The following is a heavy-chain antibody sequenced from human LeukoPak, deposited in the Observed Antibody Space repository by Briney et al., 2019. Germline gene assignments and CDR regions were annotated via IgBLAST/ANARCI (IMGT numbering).Heavy chain of an antibody. D-gene: IGHD3-22*01. Sequence: GGSLRLSCAASGFTFKNYWMTWVRQAPGKGLDWVATIKHDGRDEHYVDSVKGRFAISRDNANNSLHLQMNSLRAEDTAVYFCARSYTSSGYYYGVAYWGQGTLVTVSS. J-gene: IGHJ4*02. CDR3: ARSYTSSGYYYGVAY. V-gene: IGHV3-7*01. CDR1: GFTFKNYW. CDR2: IKHDGRDE.